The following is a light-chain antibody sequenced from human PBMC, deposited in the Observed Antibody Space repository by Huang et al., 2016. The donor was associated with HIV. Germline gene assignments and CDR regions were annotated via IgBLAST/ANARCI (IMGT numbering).Light chain of an antibody. V-gene: IGKV3-15*01. J-gene: IGKJ1*01. CDR1: QSVNNK. Sequence: EVVMTQSPVTLSVSPGERATLSCRASQSVNNKLAWFQQRPGQAPRLLIHDASIRATGIPDRFSGSGSGTEFTLTISSLQSEDFAVYYCLQYNNWPPWTFGQGTKVEI. CDR2: DAS. CDR3: LQYNNWPPWT.